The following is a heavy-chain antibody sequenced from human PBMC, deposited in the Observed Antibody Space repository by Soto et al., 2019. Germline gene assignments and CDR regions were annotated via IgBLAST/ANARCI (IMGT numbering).Heavy chain of an antibody. CDR3: ASRPFYSSIWYTFVY. CDR2: ISSSGSTI. Sequence: GGSLRLSCAASGFTFSSYEMNWVRQAPGKGLEWVSYISSSGSTIYYADSVKGRFTISRDNAKNSLYLQMNSLRAEDTAVYYCASRPFYSSIWYTFVYWGQGTLVTVSS. V-gene: IGHV3-48*03. J-gene: IGHJ4*02. CDR1: GFTFSSYE. D-gene: IGHD6-13*01.